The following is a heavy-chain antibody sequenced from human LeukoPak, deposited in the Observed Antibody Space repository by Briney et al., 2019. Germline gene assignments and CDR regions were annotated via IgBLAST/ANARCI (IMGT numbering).Heavy chain of an antibody. Sequence: SETLSLTCAVYGGSFSGYYWSWIRQPPGKGLEWIGEINHSGSTNYNPSLKSRVTISVDTSKNQFSLKLSSVTAADTAVYYCARESAWGPDGYYSSTSCYSHFDYWGPGTLVTVSS. V-gene: IGHV4-34*01. CDR2: INHSGST. D-gene: IGHD2-2*03. J-gene: IGHJ4*02. CDR1: GGSFSGYY. CDR3: ARESAWGPDGYYSSTSCYSHFDY.